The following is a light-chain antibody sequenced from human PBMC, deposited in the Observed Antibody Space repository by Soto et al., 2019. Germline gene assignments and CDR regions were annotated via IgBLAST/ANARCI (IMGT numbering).Light chain of an antibody. Sequence: GARVNIHCRAKQTISSWLACQQQKPGKAPKLLIYDASSLERGVPSRCSGSGAGTEFTLTISILQPDDVATYYCQQYNSLWAFGQGTKVDIK. CDR2: DAS. CDR1: QTISSW. CDR3: QQYNSLWA. V-gene: IGKV1-5*01. J-gene: IGKJ1*01.